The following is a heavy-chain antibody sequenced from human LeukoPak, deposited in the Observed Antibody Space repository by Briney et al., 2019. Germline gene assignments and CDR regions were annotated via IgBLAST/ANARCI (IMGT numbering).Heavy chain of an antibody. CDR1: GFTVSSSY. CDR3: ARDYRHYFDY. Sequence: GGSLRLSCAPSGFTVSSSYMSWVRQAPGKGLEWVSVIYSGGSTYYADSVKGRFTISRDNSKNTLYLQMNSLRAEDTAVYYCARDYRHYFDYWGQGTLVTVSS. D-gene: IGHD4-11*01. V-gene: IGHV3-66*02. J-gene: IGHJ4*02. CDR2: IYSGGST.